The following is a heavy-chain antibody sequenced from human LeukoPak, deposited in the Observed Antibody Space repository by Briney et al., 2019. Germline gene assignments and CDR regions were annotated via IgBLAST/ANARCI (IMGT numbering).Heavy chain of an antibody. J-gene: IGHJ3*02. Sequence: SETLSLTCTVSGYSISSGYYWGWIRQPPGKGLEWIGSIYHSGSTYYNPSLKSRVTISVDTSKNQFSLKLSSVTAADTAVYYCAYDTRDAFDIWGQGTMVTVSS. CDR1: GYSISSGYY. CDR3: AYDTRDAFDI. D-gene: IGHD3-22*01. CDR2: IYHSGST. V-gene: IGHV4-38-2*02.